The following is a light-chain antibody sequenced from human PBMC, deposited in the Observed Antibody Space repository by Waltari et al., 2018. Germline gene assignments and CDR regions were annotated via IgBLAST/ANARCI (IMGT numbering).Light chain of an antibody. V-gene: IGLV3-19*01. CDR1: SLRRFY. CDR3: HSRDTTSTRL. Sequence: SSELTQDPAVSVALGKTVRITCQGDSLRRFYASWYQQRPGQAPILVLYGQNNRPSGIPDRFSGSTSGNTASLTITRAQAEDEGDYFCHSRDTTSTRLFGGGTRVTV. J-gene: IGLJ2*01. CDR2: GQN.